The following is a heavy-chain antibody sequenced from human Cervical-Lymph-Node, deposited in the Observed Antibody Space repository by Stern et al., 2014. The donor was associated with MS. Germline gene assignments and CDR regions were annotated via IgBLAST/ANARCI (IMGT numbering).Heavy chain of an antibody. CDR3: ARGLGGNYRYYFDY. Sequence: EMQLVESGGGLVKTGGSLRLSCEGSGFTLSSYSMNWVRQAPGKGLEWVASIGSGRSYIYYEDSLKGRFTIYSEKSKNSLYLQMNSLRAEDTAVYYCARGLGGNYRYYFDYWGQGTLVTVSS. J-gene: IGHJ4*02. CDR2: IGSGRSYI. CDR1: GFTLSSYS. D-gene: IGHD4-23*01. V-gene: IGHV3-21*01.